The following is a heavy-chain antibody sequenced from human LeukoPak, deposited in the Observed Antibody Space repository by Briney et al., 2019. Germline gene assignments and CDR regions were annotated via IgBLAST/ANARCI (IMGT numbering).Heavy chain of an antibody. V-gene: IGHV3-23*01. J-gene: IGHJ4*02. CDR3: AREGDYDY. D-gene: IGHD4-17*01. Sequence: GGSLRLSCAASGFTFTRYAMSWVRQAPGKGLEWVSTIGGSGSVTFYADSVKGRFTISRDKSKNTLYLQMNSLRAEDTAVYFCAREGDYDYWGQGTLVTVSS. CDR1: GFTFTRYA. CDR2: IGGSGSVT.